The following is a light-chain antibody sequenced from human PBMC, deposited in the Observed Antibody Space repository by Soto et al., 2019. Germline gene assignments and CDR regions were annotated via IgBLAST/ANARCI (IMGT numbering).Light chain of an antibody. CDR3: QQRNVWPPIT. J-gene: IGKJ5*01. V-gene: IGKV3-11*01. CDR2: DST. Sequence: VLTQSPATLSLSPGARATLSCRASQSIHTSLAWYQQKSGKPPRLVIYDSTLRANGVPDRFGGSRSGTEFTLTINSLAPEDFAVYYCQQRNVWPPITFGQGTRLEIK. CDR1: QSIHTS.